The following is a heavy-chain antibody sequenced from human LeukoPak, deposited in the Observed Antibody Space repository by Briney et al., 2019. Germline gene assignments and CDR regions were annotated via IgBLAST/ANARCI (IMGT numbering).Heavy chain of an antibody. CDR3: AREMATISFDY. J-gene: IGHJ4*02. Sequence: GGSLRLSCAASGITFSSYAMHWVRQAPGKGLEWVAVISYDGSNKYYADSVKGRFTISRDNSKNTLYLQMNSLRAEDTAVYYCAREMATISFDYWGQGTLVTVSS. CDR1: GITFSSYA. D-gene: IGHD5-24*01. CDR2: ISYDGSNK. V-gene: IGHV3-30-3*01.